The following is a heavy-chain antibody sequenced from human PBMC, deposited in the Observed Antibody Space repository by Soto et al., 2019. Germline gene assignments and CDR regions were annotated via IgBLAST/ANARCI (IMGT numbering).Heavy chain of an antibody. D-gene: IGHD2-2*01. Sequence: GASVKVSCKASGYTFTSYAMHWVRQAPGQRLEWMGWINAGNGNTKYSQKFQGRVTITRDTSASTAYMELSSLRSEDTAVYYCARDRLGYCSSTSCYYYYYMDVWGKGTTVTV. CDR2: INAGNGNT. J-gene: IGHJ6*03. CDR1: GYTFTSYA. CDR3: ARDRLGYCSSTSCYYYYYMDV. V-gene: IGHV1-3*01.